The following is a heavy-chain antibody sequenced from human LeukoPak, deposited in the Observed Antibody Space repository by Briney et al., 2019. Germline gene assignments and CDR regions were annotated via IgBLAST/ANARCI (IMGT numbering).Heavy chain of an antibody. CDR2: IKQDGSEK. D-gene: IGHD4/OR15-4a*01. Sequence: PGGSLRLSCAASGFTFSNYLMSWVRQAPGKGLEWVANIKQDGSEKYYVGSLKGRFTISRDNANNPLYLQMNSLRAEDTAVYYCSRMRVANDWFDPWGQGTLVTVSS. V-gene: IGHV3-7*01. CDR3: SRMRVANDWFDP. CDR1: GFTFSNYL. J-gene: IGHJ5*02.